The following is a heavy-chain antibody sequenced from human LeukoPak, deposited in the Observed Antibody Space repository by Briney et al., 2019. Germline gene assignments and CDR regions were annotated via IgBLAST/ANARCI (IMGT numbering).Heavy chain of an antibody. V-gene: IGHV1-2*02. CDR1: GYTFTGYY. D-gene: IGHD3-10*01. J-gene: IGHJ4*02. CDR3: ARSMVRLDY. Sequence: ASVKVSCKASGYTFTGYYMHWVRQAPGQGLEWMGWINPNSGGTNYAQKFQGRVTMTRDTSISTAYMGLSRLRSDDTDVYYCARSMVRLDYWGQGTLVTVSS. CDR2: INPNSGGT.